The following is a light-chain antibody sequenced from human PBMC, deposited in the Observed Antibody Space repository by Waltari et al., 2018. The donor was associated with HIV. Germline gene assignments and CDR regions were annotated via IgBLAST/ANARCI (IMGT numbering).Light chain of an antibody. CDR3: QQYFVTPFT. CDR2: WAS. CDR1: QSVLYISNNQNY. V-gene: IGKV4-1*01. Sequence: DIVMTQSPDSLPVSLGERATINCKSSQSVLYISNNQNYLAWYQQKPGQPPKLLIYWASPRESGVPDRFSGSGSGTDFTLTISSLQAEDVAVYYCQQYFVTPFTFGGGTKIQIK. J-gene: IGKJ4*01.